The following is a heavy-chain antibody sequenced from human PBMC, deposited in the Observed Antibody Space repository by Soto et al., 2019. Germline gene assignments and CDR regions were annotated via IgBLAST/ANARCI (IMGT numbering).Heavy chain of an antibody. CDR1: GYRFTNHG. CDR3: ARDFYPLAYYFDY. Sequence: ASVKVSCKASGYRFTNHGISWVRQAPGQGLEWMGWISGNDGKTKYARKFQGRVTMATDTSTSTAYMEMNSLRHDDTAVYYCARDFYPLAYYFDYWGQGTLVTVSS. CDR2: ISGNDGKT. J-gene: IGHJ4*02. V-gene: IGHV1-18*01.